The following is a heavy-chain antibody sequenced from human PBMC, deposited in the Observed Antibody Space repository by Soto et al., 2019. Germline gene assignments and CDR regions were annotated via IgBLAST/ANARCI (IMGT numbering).Heavy chain of an antibody. D-gene: IGHD2-2*01. V-gene: IGHV3-30*18. CDR2: ISYDGSNK. CDR3: AKNQLSYGMDV. J-gene: IGHJ6*02. Sequence: VAVISYDGSNKYYADSVKGRFTISRDNSKNTLYLQMNSLRAEDTAVYYCAKNQLSYGMDVWGQGTTVTVSS.